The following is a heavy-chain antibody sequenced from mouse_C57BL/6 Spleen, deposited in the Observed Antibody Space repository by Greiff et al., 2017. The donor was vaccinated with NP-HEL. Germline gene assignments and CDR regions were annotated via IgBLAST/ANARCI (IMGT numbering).Heavy chain of an antibody. Sequence: QVQLQQSGAELAKPGASVKLSCKASGYTFTSYWMHWVKQRPGQGLEWIGYINPSSGYTKYNQKFKDKEKLTADKSSSTAYMQLSSLTYEDSAVYYCANYYGSSYWYFDVWGTGTTVTVSS. CDR1: GYTFTSYW. CDR2: INPSSGYT. D-gene: IGHD1-1*01. J-gene: IGHJ1*03. CDR3: ANYYGSSYWYFDV. V-gene: IGHV1-7*01.